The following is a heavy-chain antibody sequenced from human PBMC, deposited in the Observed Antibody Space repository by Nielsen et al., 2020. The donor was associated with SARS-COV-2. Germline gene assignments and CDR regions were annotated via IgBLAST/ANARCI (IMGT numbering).Heavy chain of an antibody. D-gene: IGHD3-16*01. CDR2: ISYDGSNK. V-gene: IGHV3-30*18. CDR3: ANTMGAGVYYYYGMDV. J-gene: IGHJ6*02. CDR1: GFTFSSYG. Sequence: GGSLRLSCAASGFTFSSYGMHWVRQAPGKGLEWVAVISYDGSNKYYADSVKGRFTISRDNSKNTLYLQMNSLRAEDTAVYYCANTMGAGVYYYYGMDVWGQGTTVTVSS.